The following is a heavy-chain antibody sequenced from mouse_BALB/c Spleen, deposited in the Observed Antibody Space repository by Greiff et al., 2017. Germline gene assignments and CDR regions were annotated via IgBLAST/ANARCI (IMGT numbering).Heavy chain of an antibody. CDR3: ARDDGYYDFDY. CDR1: GFTFTDYY. V-gene: IGHV7-3*02. J-gene: IGHJ2*01. Sequence: DVHLVESGGGLVQPGGSLRLSCATSGFTFTDYYMSWVRQPPGKALEWLGFIRNKANGYTTEYSASVKGRFTISRDNSQSILYLQMNTLRAEDSATYYCARDDGYYDFDYWGQGTTLTVSS. CDR2: IRNKANGYTT. D-gene: IGHD2-3*01.